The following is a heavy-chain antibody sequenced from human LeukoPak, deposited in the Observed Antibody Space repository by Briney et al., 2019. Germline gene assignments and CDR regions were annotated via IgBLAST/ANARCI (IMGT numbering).Heavy chain of an antibody. CDR2: VHLDGRT. J-gene: IGHJ4*02. CDR3: ARDVGGGPFFDY. Sequence: SGTLSLICGVSGGSISTTNWWTWVRQPPGKGLEWIGEVHLDGRTNYNPSLESRLTMSVDLSENHISLKLTSVTAADTAVYYCARDVGGGPFFDYWGQGTLVTVSS. D-gene: IGHD2-15*01. CDR1: GGSISTTNW. V-gene: IGHV4-4*02.